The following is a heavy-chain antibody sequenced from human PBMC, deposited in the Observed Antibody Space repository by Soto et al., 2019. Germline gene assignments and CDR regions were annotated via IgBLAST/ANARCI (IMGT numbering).Heavy chain of an antibody. CDR2: IYYDGNT. CDR3: AREKTSYGMDV. V-gene: IGHV4-39*02. Sequence: QLQLQESGPGLVKPSETLSLTCTVSGRSISSSYYYWGWIRQPPGKGLEWIGNIYYDGNTYYNPSLKSRVTISPDTSKNQFSLKLTSVTAADTAVYYCAREKTSYGMDVWGQGTTVTVSS. CDR1: GRSISSSYYY. J-gene: IGHJ6*02.